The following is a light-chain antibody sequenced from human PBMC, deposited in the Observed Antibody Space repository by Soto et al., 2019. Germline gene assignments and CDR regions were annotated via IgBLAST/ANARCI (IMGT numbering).Light chain of an antibody. Sequence: QSVLTQPPSVSGAPGQRVTISCPGSSSNIGAAYDVHWYLQLPGTAPKLLIYANDNRPSGVPDRFSGSKSGTSASLAITGLQAEDEADYYCQSYDTSLSGFYIFGTGTKVTVL. V-gene: IGLV1-40*01. CDR1: SSNIGAAYD. CDR2: AND. CDR3: QSYDTSLSGFYI. J-gene: IGLJ1*01.